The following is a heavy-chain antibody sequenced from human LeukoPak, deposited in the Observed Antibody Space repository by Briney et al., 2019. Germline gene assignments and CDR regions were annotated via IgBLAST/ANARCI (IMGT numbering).Heavy chain of an antibody. CDR2: INHSGST. V-gene: IGHV4-34*01. D-gene: IGHD2-21*02. CDR1: GGSFSGYY. J-gene: IGHJ6*03. CDR3: ASAKGVVPAIDYYYMDV. Sequence: SETLSLTCAVYGGSFSGYYWSWIRHPPGKGLEWIGEINHSGSTNYNPSLKSPVTISVDTSKNQFSLKLSSVTAADTAVYYCASAKGVVPAIDYYYMDVWGKGTTVTVSS.